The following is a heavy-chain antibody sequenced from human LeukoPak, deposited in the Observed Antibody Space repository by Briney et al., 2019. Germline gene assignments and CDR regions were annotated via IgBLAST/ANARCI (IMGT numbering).Heavy chain of an antibody. CDR1: GFTFSSYW. D-gene: IGHD1-26*01. CDR2: IKQDGSEK. V-gene: IGHV3-7*03. CDR3: ARVRVVWDLDDAFDI. Sequence: PGGSLRLSCAASGFTFSSYWMSWVRQAPGKGLEWVANIKQDGSEKYYVDSVKGRFTTSRDNAKNSLYLQMNSLRAEDTALYYCARVRVVWDLDDAFDIWGQGTTVTVSS. J-gene: IGHJ3*02.